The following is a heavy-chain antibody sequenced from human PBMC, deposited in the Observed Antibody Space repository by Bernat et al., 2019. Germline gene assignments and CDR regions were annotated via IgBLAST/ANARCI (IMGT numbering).Heavy chain of an antibody. D-gene: IGHD5-24*01. CDR3: ARDRAGITARGCDY. J-gene: IGHJ4*02. CDR2: IWYDGSNK. CDR1: GFTFSSYG. V-gene: IGHV3-33*01. Sequence: QVQLVESGGGVVQPGRSLRLSCAASGFTFSSYGMHWVRQAPGKGLEWVAVIWYDGSNKYYADSGKGRFTISRENSKNTLYLQMNSLRAEDTAVYYCARDRAGITARGCDYWGQGTLVTVSS.